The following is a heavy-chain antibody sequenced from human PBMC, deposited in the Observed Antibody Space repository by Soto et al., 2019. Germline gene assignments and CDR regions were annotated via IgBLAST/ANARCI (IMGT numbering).Heavy chain of an antibody. CDR2: ISGSGSPT. CDR3: AKHVVPAAVNWFDP. CDR1: GFTFSSYA. V-gene: IGHV3-23*01. Sequence: EVQLLDSGGGLVQPGGSLRLSCAASGFTFSSYAMSWVRQAPGKGLEWVSVISGSGSPTYYAESVKGRFTISRDSSKNTLFLQMNSPRAEDTAVYYCAKHVVPAAVNWFDPWGQGTLVTVSS. J-gene: IGHJ5*02. D-gene: IGHD2-2*01.